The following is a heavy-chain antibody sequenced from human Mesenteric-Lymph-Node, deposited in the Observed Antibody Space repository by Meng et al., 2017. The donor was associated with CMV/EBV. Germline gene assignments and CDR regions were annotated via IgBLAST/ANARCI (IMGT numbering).Heavy chain of an antibody. V-gene: IGHV3-21*01. CDR3: ATMETFCDSSTCSDSFDH. CDR2: ITTHSGYI. D-gene: IGHD2/OR15-2a*01. J-gene: IGHJ4*02. CDR1: EFSFDDYG. Sequence: GGSLRLSCGASEFSFDDYGMNWVRQAPGKGLDCVSFITTHSGYIHYADSVKGRFTISRDNAKNSLSLQMSSLRAEGTAIYYCATMETFCDSSTCSDSFDHWGRGTRVTVSS.